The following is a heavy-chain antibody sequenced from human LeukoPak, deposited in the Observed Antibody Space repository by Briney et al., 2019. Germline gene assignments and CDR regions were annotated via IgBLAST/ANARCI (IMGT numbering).Heavy chain of an antibody. CDR3: GKTSDFWSGYQDY. J-gene: IGHJ4*02. CDR1: GFTFSSYA. D-gene: IGHD3-3*01. CDR2: ISGSGGST. V-gene: IGHV3-23*01. Sequence: GRSLRLSCAASGFTFSSYAMSWVRQAPGKGLEWVSVISGSGGSTYYADSVKGRFTISRDNSKNTLYLQMNSLRAEDTAVYYCGKTSDFWSGYQDYWGQGTLVSVSS.